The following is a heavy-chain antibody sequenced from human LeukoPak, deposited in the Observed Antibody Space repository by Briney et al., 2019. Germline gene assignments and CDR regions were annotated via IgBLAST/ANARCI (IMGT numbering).Heavy chain of an antibody. D-gene: IGHD6-13*01. Sequence: ASVKVSCKASGYTFTSYDINWVRQATGQGLERMGWMNPNSGNTGYAQKFQGRVTITRNTSISTAYMELSSLRSEDTAVYYCARDVIIAAAGTAYYYYMDVWGKGATVTVSS. V-gene: IGHV1-8*03. CDR3: ARDVIIAAAGTAYYYYMDV. J-gene: IGHJ6*03. CDR1: GYTFTSYD. CDR2: MNPNSGNT.